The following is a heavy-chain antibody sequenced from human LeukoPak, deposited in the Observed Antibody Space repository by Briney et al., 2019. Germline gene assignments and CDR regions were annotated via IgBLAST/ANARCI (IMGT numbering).Heavy chain of an antibody. J-gene: IGHJ4*02. CDR1: GGSFSGYY. CDR2: INHSGST. D-gene: IGHD3-9*01. V-gene: IGHV4-34*01. Sequence: PSETLSLTCAVYGGSFSGYYWSWIRQPPGKGLEWIGEINHSGSTNYNPSLKGRVTISVDTSKNQFSLKLSSVTAADTAVYYCARVVDWSYYFDYWGQGTLVTVSS. CDR3: ARVVDWSYYFDY.